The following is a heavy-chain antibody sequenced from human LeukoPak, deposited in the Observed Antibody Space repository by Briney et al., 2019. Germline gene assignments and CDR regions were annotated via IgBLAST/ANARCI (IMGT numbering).Heavy chain of an antibody. D-gene: IGHD1-26*01. CDR3: ARDVGATYDAFDI. J-gene: IGHJ3*02. V-gene: IGHV4-59*01. CDR2: IYYSGST. CDR1: GGSISSYY. Sequence: PSETLSLTCTVSGGSISSYYWSWIRQPPGKGLEWIGYIYYSGSTNYNPSLMSRVTISVDTSKNQFSLKLSSVTAADTAVYYCARDVGATYDAFDIWGQGTMVTVSS.